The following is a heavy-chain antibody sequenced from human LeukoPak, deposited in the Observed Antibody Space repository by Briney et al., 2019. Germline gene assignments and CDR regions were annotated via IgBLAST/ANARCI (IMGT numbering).Heavy chain of an antibody. CDR2: INPNSGGT. CDR1: GYTFTDYY. Sequence: ASVKVSCKPSGYTFTDYYIHWVRQAPGQGLEWMGWINPNSGGTNYAQKFQGRVTMTRDTSISTAYMELSSLISDDTALYYCARGFSFFDYWGQGTLVTVSS. J-gene: IGHJ4*02. CDR3: ARGFSFFDY. V-gene: IGHV1-2*02. D-gene: IGHD6-25*01.